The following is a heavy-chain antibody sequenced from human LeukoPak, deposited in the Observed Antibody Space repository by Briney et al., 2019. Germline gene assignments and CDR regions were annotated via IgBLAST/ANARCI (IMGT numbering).Heavy chain of an antibody. CDR3: ARVVAVAGTSYYYYYMDV. D-gene: IGHD6-19*01. CDR2: IYTSGST. CDR1: GGSISSYY. V-gene: IGHV4-4*07. J-gene: IGHJ6*03. Sequence: KTSETLSLTCTVSGGSISSYYWSWIRQPAGKGLEWIVRIYTSGSTNYNPSLKSRVTISVDKSKTQFSLKLTSVTAADTAVYYCARVVAVAGTSYYYYYMDVWGKGTTVTVSS.